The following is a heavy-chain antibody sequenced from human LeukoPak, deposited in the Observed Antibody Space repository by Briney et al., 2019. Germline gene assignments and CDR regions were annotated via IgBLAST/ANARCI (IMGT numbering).Heavy chain of an antibody. CDR3: ARAVVVVAAFDY. CDR1: GYTFTSYA. J-gene: IGHJ4*02. CDR2: INAGNGNT. D-gene: IGHD2-15*01. Sequence: ASVKVSCKASGYTFTSYAMHWVRQAPGQRLEWMGWINAGNGNTKYSQKIQGRVTITRDTSASTAYMALSSLRSEETAVYYCARAVVVVAAFDYWGQGTLVTVSS. V-gene: IGHV1-3*01.